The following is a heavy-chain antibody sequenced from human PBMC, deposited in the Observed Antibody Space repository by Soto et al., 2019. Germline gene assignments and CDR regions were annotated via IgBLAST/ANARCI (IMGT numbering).Heavy chain of an antibody. J-gene: IGHJ4*02. Sequence: GGSLRLSCAASGFIFSSYDMSWVRQAQGKGLEWFSDISGNRGSTYYADSVKCRFTISRDNSKNTLYLQMNSLRAEDTAIYYCAKDGFITMIVVVISHFDYWGQGTLVTVSS. D-gene: IGHD3-22*01. V-gene: IGHV3-23*01. CDR2: ISGNRGST. CDR1: GFIFSSYD. CDR3: AKDGFITMIVVVISHFDY.